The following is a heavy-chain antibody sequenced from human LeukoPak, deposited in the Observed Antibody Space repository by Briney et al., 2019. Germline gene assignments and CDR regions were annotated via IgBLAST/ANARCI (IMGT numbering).Heavy chain of an antibody. Sequence: SETLSLTCTVSGGSISSYYWSWIRQPPGKGLEWIGYIYYSRSTNYNPSLKSRVTISVDTSKNQFSLKLSSVTAADTAVYYCASSAADYDILTGYLDAFDIWGQGTMVTVSS. CDR3: ASSAADYDILTGYLDAFDI. J-gene: IGHJ3*02. V-gene: IGHV4-59*01. CDR2: IYYSRST. D-gene: IGHD3-9*01. CDR1: GGSISSYY.